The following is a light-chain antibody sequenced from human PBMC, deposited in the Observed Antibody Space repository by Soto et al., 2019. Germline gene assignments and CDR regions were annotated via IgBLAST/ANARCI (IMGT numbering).Light chain of an antibody. Sequence: EIVMTQSPATLSVSPGERATLSFRASQSVSGKLAWYQQKPGQAPRLLIYGASSRATGIPDRFSGSGSGTDFTLTISRLEPEDFAVYYCQQYGSSRTFGQGTKVDIK. CDR2: GAS. CDR3: QQYGSSRT. J-gene: IGKJ1*01. CDR1: QSVSGK. V-gene: IGKV3-20*01.